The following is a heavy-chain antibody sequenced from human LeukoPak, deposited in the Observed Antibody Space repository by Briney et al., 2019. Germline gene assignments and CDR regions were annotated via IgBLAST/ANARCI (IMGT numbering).Heavy chain of an antibody. CDR2: ISGSGGST. J-gene: IGHJ4*02. V-gene: IGHV3-23*01. CDR3: AKGGIVVVPAAIQTDFDY. D-gene: IGHD2-2*01. Sequence: GRSLRLSCAASGFTFSHYGMHWVRQAPGKGLEWVSAISGSGGSTYYADSVKGRFTISRDNSKNTLYLQMNSLRAEDTAVYYCAKGGIVVVPAAIQTDFDYWGQGTLVTVSS. CDR1: GFTFSHYG.